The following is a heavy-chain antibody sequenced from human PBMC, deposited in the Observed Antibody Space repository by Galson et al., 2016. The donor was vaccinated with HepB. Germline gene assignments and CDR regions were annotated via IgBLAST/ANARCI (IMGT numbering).Heavy chain of an antibody. Sequence: SVKVSCKASGYTFTSYGISWVRQAPGQGLEWMGWISAYNGNTNYAQKLQGRVTMTTDTSTSTAYMELRSLRSDATAVYYCAREDDYIWGSYRTIDYWGQGTLVTVSS. D-gene: IGHD3-16*02. CDR1: GYTFTSYG. CDR3: AREDDYIWGSYRTIDY. V-gene: IGHV1-18*01. CDR2: ISAYNGNT. J-gene: IGHJ4*02.